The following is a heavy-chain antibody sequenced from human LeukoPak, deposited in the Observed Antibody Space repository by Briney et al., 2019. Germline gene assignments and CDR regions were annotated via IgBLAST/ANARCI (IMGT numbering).Heavy chain of an antibody. V-gene: IGHV3-23*01. CDR2: ISGSGGST. D-gene: IGHD2-2*01. J-gene: IGHJ6*02. Sequence: PGGSLRLPCAASGFTFSRYWMYWVRQAPGKGLEWVSAISGSGGSTYYADSVKGRFTISRDNSKNTLYLQMNSLRAEDTAVYYCAKGRRCSSTSCYSGKYYYYYGMDVWGQGTTVTVSS. CDR1: GFTFSRYW. CDR3: AKGRRCSSTSCYSGKYYYYYGMDV.